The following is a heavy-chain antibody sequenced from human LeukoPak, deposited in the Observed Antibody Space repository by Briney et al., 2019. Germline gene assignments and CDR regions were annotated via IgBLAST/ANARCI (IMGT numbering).Heavy chain of an antibody. D-gene: IGHD6-19*01. CDR1: GYTFTVYY. CDR2: INPSGGST. J-gene: IGHJ4*02. V-gene: IGHV1-46*01. CDR3: AGAVAEHQFDY. Sequence: ASVKVSCKASGYTFTVYYMHWVRQAPGQGLEWMGIINPSGGSTSYAQKFQGRVTMTRDMSTSTVYMELSSLRSEDTAVYYCAGAVAEHQFDYWGQGTLVTVSS.